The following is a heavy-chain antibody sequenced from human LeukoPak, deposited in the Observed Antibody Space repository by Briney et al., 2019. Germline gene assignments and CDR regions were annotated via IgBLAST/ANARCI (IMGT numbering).Heavy chain of an antibody. V-gene: IGHV3-7*01. CDR2: IREDGSEK. CDR1: GFTVSSSS. Sequence: GGSLRLSCTVSGFTVSSSSMSWVRQAIGKGLECVAKIREDGSEKHYVDSVKGRFTISRDNAKNSLYLQMNSLRADDTAVYYCARDYRGGWNDYWGQGTLVTVSS. CDR3: ARDYRGGWNDY. D-gene: IGHD1-26*01. J-gene: IGHJ4*02.